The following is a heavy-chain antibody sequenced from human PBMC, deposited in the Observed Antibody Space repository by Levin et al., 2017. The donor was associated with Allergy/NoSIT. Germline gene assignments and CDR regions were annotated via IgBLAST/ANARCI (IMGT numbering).Heavy chain of an antibody. V-gene: IGHV3-30*04. CDR2: ISYDGSAQ. J-gene: IGHJ6*03. CDR1: GFTFSSYA. D-gene: IGHD2-2*01. Sequence: GGSLRLSCAASGFTFSSYAMYWVRQAPGKGLEWVAVISYDGSAQHYADSVKGRFTISRDNSKNTLYLQMNSLRDEDTAVYYCARGYCSSTTCSSFDYYMDGWGKGTTVTVSS. CDR3: ARGYCSSTTCSSFDYYMDG.